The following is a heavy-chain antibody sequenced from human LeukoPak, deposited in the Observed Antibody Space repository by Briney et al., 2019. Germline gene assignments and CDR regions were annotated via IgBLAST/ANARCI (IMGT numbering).Heavy chain of an antibody. Sequence: ASVKVSCKVSGYTLTELSMHWARQAPGKGLEWMGGFDPEDGETIYAQKFQGRVTMTEDTSTDTAYMELSSLRSEDTAVYYCATQRADIGSGWYVGGYWGQGTLVTISS. CDR3: ATQRADIGSGWYVGGY. V-gene: IGHV1-24*01. CDR1: GYTLTELS. J-gene: IGHJ4*02. CDR2: FDPEDGET. D-gene: IGHD6-19*01.